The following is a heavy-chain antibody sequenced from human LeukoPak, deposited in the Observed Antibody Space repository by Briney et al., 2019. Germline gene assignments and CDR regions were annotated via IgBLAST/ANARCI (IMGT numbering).Heavy chain of an antibody. V-gene: IGHV1-46*01. CDR3: ARDREGDQLLYDY. CDR1: GYTFTSYY. D-gene: IGHD2-2*01. J-gene: IGHJ4*02. Sequence: ASVKVSCKASGYTFTSYYMHWVRQAPGQGLEWMGIINPSGGSTSYVQKFQGRVTITRDMSTSTVYMELSSLRCEDTAVYYCARDREGDQLLYDYWGQGTLVTVSS. CDR2: INPSGGST.